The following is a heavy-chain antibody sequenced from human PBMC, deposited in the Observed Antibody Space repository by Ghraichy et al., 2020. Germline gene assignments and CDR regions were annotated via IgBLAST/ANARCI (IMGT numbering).Heavy chain of an antibody. CDR3: TTVWWHPS. CDR1: GFTFSDAW. J-gene: IGHJ5*02. CDR2: IKSKADGETT. V-gene: IGHV3-15*01. Sequence: GGSLRLSCAASGFTFSDAWMNWVRQAPGKGLEWVGRIKSKADGETTDFAAPVKGRFTLPRDDSKNTVYLQMNSRKAEDTAVYYCTTVWWHPSWGQGALVTVSS. D-gene: IGHD4/OR15-4a*01.